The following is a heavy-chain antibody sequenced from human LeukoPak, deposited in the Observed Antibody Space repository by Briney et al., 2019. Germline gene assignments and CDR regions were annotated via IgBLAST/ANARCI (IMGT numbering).Heavy chain of an antibody. CDR3: ARGLGSSSGYSLDY. V-gene: IGHV4-34*01. Sequence: PSETLSLTCAVCGGSFSGYYRSWIRQPPGKGLEWIGEINHSGSTNYNPSLKSRVTISVDTSKNQFSLKLSSVTAADTAVYYCARGLGSSSGYSLDYWGQGTLVTASS. CDR2: INHSGST. CDR1: GGSFSGYY. D-gene: IGHD3-22*01. J-gene: IGHJ4*02.